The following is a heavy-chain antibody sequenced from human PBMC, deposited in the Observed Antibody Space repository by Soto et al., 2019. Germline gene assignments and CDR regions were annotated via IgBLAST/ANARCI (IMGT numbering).Heavy chain of an antibody. V-gene: IGHV4-59*08. D-gene: IGHD3-10*01. CDR3: ARLGPYYYGSVHY. J-gene: IGHJ4*02. Sequence: SETLYLTCTVSGGSINRYYWSWIRQPPGKGLEWIGYIYYTGSSNYNPSLKSRVTISLDTSKNRFSLKLRSVTAADTAVYHCARLGPYYYGSVHYWGQGTLVTVS. CDR1: GGSINRYY. CDR2: IYYTGSS.